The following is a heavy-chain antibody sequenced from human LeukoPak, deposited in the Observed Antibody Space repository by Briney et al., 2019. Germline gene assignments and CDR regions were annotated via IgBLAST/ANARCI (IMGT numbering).Heavy chain of an antibody. CDR2: IYHSGST. J-gene: IGHJ4*02. V-gene: IGHV4-38-2*02. CDR1: GYSISSGYY. CDR3: ARADSSGSSFDY. Sequence: SETLSLTCTVSGYSISSGYYWGWIRQPPGKGLEWIGSIYHSGSTYYNPSLKSRVTISVDTSKNQFSLKLSSVTAADTAVYYCARADSSGSSFDYWGQGTLVTVSS. D-gene: IGHD3-22*01.